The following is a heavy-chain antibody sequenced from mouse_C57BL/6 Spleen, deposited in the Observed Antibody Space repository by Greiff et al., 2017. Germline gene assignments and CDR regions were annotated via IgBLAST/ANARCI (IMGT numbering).Heavy chain of an antibody. CDR3: TPATVVATRSFDY. J-gene: IGHJ2*01. Sequence: EVKLQESGGGLVQPGGSMKLSCVASGFTFSNYWMNWVRQSPEKGLEWVAQIRLKSDNYATHYAESVKGRFTISRDDAKSSVHLQMNNLRAEDTGIYYCTPATVVATRSFDYWGQGTTLTVSS. CDR1: GFTFSNYW. V-gene: IGHV6-3*01. D-gene: IGHD1-1*01. CDR2: IRLKSDNYAT.